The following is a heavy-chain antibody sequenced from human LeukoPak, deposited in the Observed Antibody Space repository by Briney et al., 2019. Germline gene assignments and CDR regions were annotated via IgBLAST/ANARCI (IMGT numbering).Heavy chain of an antibody. D-gene: IGHD1-26*01. V-gene: IGHV3-74*01. CDR3: AREGWEPLNGFDY. J-gene: IGHJ4*02. CDR1: GFTLSSYW. Sequence: GGSLRLSCATSGFTLSSYWMHWVRQVPGKGLEWLSRINNDGVSTSYADSVKGRFTISRDNAKNSLYLQMNSLRAEDTAVYYCAREGWEPLNGFDYWGQGTLVTVSS. CDR2: INNDGVST.